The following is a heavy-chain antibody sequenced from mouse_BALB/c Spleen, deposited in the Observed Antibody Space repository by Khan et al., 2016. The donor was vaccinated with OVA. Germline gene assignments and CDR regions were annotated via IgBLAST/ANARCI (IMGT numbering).Heavy chain of an antibody. CDR1: GFNIKDTY. Sequence: VQLKESGAELVKPGASVTLSCSASGFNIKDTYIHWMKQRPEQGLEWIGRIDPPNDDSKYGPKFQAKATLTADTTYNPAYLQLSSLTSDDTAVYYCATLYGNTFAFWGQGTLVSVSA. D-gene: IGHD2-1*01. V-gene: IGHV14-3*02. J-gene: IGHJ3*01. CDR3: ATLYGNTFAF. CDR2: IDPPNDDS.